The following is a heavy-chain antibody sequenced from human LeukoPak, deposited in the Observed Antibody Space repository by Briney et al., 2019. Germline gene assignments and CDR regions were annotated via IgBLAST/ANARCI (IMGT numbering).Heavy chain of an antibody. V-gene: IGHV3-74*01. CDR3: ARTLSVDPVNIVVVPPAVTSDWFDP. CDR1: GFTFSNYW. CDR2: INSDGSST. J-gene: IGHJ5*02. D-gene: IGHD2-2*01. Sequence: GGSLRLSCAASGFTFSNYWMHWVRQAPGKGLVWVSRINSDGSSTRYADSVKGRFTISRDNAKNTLYLQMNSLRAEDTAVYYCARTLSVDPVNIVVVPPAVTSDWFDPWGQGTLVTVSS.